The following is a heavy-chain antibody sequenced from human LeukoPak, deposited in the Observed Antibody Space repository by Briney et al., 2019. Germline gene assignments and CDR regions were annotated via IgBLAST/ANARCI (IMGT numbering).Heavy chain of an antibody. V-gene: IGHV3-7*01. CDR3: ARDRGRYSGSRSEDY. D-gene: IGHD5-12*01. Sequence: GGSLRLSCAASGFTFGSYAMSWVRQAPGKGLEWVANIKQDGSEKYYVDSVKGRFTISRDNAKNSLYLQMDSLRAEDTAVYYCARDRGRYSGSRSEDYWGQGTLVTVSS. J-gene: IGHJ4*02. CDR1: GFTFGSYA. CDR2: IKQDGSEK.